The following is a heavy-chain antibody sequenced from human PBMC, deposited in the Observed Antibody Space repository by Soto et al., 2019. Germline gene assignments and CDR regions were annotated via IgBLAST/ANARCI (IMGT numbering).Heavy chain of an antibody. CDR1: GGPVRDAFSY. V-gene: IGHV4-30-4*01. D-gene: IGHD2-8*02. CDR2: LSYTGST. J-gene: IGHJ3*02. CDR3: ARELEGGVFDI. Sequence: SETLSLTCTVSGGPVRDAFSYWTWIRQPPGKGPEWMGYLSYTGSTYYNPSLRNRATNSVDESSNLLSLRLSSVTAADTAVYYCARELEGGVFDIWGRGTLVTVSS.